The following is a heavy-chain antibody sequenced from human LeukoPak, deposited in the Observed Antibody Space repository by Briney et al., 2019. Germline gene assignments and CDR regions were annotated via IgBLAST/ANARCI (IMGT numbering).Heavy chain of an antibody. Sequence: SETLSLTCAVYGGSFSGYYWSWIRQPPGKGLECIGEINHSGSTNYNPSLKSRVTISVDTSKNQFYLKLSSVTAADTAVYYCARGVVVGSVDYWGQGTLVTVSS. V-gene: IGHV4-34*01. CDR2: INHSGST. CDR3: ARGVVVGSVDY. J-gene: IGHJ4*02. CDR1: GGSFSGYY. D-gene: IGHD1-26*01.